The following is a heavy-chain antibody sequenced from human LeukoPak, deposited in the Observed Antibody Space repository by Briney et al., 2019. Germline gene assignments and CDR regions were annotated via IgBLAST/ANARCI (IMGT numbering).Heavy chain of an antibody. CDR3: AKDWSSSWSPFDD. Sequence: PGGSLRLSCAASGFTFSSYAMSWVRQAPGKGLEWVSAISGSGGSTYYADSVKGRFTISRDNSKNTLYLQMNSLRAEDTAIYSCAKDWSSSWSPFDDWGQGTLVTVSS. D-gene: IGHD6-13*01. CDR1: GFTFSSYA. J-gene: IGHJ4*02. V-gene: IGHV3-23*01. CDR2: ISGSGGST.